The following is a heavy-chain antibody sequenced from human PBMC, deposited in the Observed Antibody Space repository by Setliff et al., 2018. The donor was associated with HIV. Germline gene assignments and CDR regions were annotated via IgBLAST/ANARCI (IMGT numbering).Heavy chain of an antibody. CDR3: AKAFGGYPNPIEYPQH. J-gene: IGHJ1*01. CDR2: IYADGAFT. V-gene: IGHV3-23*03. Sequence: GGSLRLSCAASGFTFSSNAMSWVRQAPGKGLEWVSLIYADGAFTYYADSVEGRFTISRDNSGNRLYLQMNSLRAEDTAVYFCAKAFGGYPNPIEYPQHWGHGTLVTVSS. CDR1: GFTFSSNA. D-gene: IGHD3-16*01.